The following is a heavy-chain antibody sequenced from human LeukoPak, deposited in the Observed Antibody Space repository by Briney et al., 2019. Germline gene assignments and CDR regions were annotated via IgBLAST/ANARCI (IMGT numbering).Heavy chain of an antibody. CDR3: AFCLFDYYYFDQ. CDR1: GDSITSHNW. CDR2: IYHSGTT. J-gene: IGHJ4*02. V-gene: IGHV4-4*02. D-gene: IGHD3-10*01. Sequence: SETLSLTCAVSGDSITSHNWWSWVRQSPGKGLEWIGEIYHSGTTNYSPSLKSRVTISVDKSKNQLSLRLTSVTAADTAVYFCAFCLFDYYYFDQWGQGTLVTVSS.